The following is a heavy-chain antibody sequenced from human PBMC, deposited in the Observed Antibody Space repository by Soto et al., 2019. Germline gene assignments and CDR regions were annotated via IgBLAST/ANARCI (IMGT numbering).Heavy chain of an antibody. Sequence: EVKLLESGGGLVQPGGSLRLSCGASGFTVNSNSVRWVRQAPGKGLEWVSAISPNGQGIWYADSVKGRFTISRDNSRNTVLLQMDSLRAEDTAVYYCAKDRQYPRDYFHFWGQVTLCTVCS. V-gene: IGHV3-23*01. CDR2: ISPNGQGI. J-gene: IGHJ4*02. D-gene: IGHD4-4*01. CDR3: AKDRQYPRDYFHF. CDR1: GFTVNSNS.